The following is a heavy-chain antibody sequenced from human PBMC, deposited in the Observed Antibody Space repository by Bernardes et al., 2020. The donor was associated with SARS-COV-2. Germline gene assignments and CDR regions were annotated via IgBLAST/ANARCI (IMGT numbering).Heavy chain of an antibody. Sequence: WGSLRLSCAASGFTFSSYAMSWVRKAPGKGLEWVSAISGSGGSTYYADSVKGRFTISRDNPKNTLYLQMNSLRAEDTAVYYGAKALRLGELSLFYFDYWGQGTLVTVSS. J-gene: IGHJ4*02. CDR3: AKALRLGELSLFYFDY. CDR1: GFTFSSYA. CDR2: ISGSGGST. V-gene: IGHV3-23*01. D-gene: IGHD3-16*02.